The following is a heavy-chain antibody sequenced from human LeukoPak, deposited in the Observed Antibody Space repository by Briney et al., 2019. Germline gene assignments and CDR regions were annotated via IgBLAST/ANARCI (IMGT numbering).Heavy chain of an antibody. D-gene: IGHD6-19*01. CDR1: GGSISSGDYY. J-gene: IGHJ3*02. Sequence: MSSQTLSLTCTVSGGSISSGDYYWSWIRQPPGKGLEWIGYIYYSGSTNKNPSLESRVTMSVDTFKNQFSLRLSSVTAADTAVYYCARRAPWLHSYAFDIWGQGTMVTVSS. V-gene: IGHV4-61*08. CDR3: ARRAPWLHSYAFDI. CDR2: IYYSGST.